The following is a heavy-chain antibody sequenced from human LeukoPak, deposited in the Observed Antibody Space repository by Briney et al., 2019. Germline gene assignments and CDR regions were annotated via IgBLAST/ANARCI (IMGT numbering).Heavy chain of an antibody. V-gene: IGHV4-59*12. Sequence: SETLSLTCTVSGGSISSYYWSWIRQPPGKGLEWIGYIYYSGSTNYNPSLKSRVTISVDTSKNQFSLKLSSVTAADTAVYYCAREGTGAYFDYWGQGTLVTVSS. D-gene: IGHD2-8*02. J-gene: IGHJ4*02. CDR3: AREGTGAYFDY. CDR2: IYYSGST. CDR1: GGSISSYY.